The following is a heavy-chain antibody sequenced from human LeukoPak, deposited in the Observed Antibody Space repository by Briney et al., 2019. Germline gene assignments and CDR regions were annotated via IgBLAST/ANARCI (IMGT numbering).Heavy chain of an antibody. CDR2: INPNSGGT. V-gene: IGHV1-2*04. D-gene: IGHD1-26*01. Sequence: ASVKVSCKASGYTFTGYYMHWVRQAPGQGLEWMGWINPNSGGTNYAQKFQGWVTMTRDTSISTAYMELSRLRSDDTAVYYCARGDHSGSYYYYYGMDVWGQGTTVTVSS. CDR3: ARGDHSGSYYYYYGMDV. J-gene: IGHJ6*02. CDR1: GYTFTGYY.